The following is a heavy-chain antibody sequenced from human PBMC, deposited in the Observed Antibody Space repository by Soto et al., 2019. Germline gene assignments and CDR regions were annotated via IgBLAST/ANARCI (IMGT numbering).Heavy chain of an antibody. CDR3: ARELPNRQGRNREG. J-gene: IGHJ6*02. CDR2: ITHRGSL. V-gene: IGHV4-31*03. D-gene: IGHD1-26*01. CDR1: GGSMTSGDQY. Sequence: PSETRRLTCTFTGGSMTSGDQYWTWILQRPGEGLEWFGYITHRGSLYYNPSLKSRVSMSVETSKNQFSLNLRSVTAADTAVYYCARELPNRQGRNREGWDEGSTVVVSS.